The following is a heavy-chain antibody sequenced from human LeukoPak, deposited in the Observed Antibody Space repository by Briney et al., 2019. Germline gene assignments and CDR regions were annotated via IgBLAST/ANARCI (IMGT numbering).Heavy chain of an antibody. CDR1: GFTFSSYG. D-gene: IGHD4-11*01. CDR3: ARRGTVTTFYYYYYMDV. CDR2: IWYGGSNK. V-gene: IGHV3-33*08. J-gene: IGHJ6*03. Sequence: GRSLRLSCAASGFTFSSYGMHWVRQAPGKGLEWVALIWYGGSNKYYADSVKGRFTISRDNSKNTLYLQMNSLRAEDTAVYYCARRGTVTTFYYYYYMDVWGKGTTVTVSS.